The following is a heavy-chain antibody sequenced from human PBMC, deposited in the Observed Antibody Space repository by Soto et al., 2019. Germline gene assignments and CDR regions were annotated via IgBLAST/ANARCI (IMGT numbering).Heavy chain of an antibody. Sequence: GGSLRLSCAASGFTFSSYGMHWVRQAPGKGLEWVAVISYDGSNKYYADSVKGRFTISRDNSKNTLYLQMNSLRAEDTAVYYCAKGVTIFGVALSLDWFDPWGQGTLVTVSS. CDR1: GFTFSSYG. J-gene: IGHJ5*02. V-gene: IGHV3-30*18. D-gene: IGHD3-3*01. CDR3: AKGVTIFGVALSLDWFDP. CDR2: ISYDGSNK.